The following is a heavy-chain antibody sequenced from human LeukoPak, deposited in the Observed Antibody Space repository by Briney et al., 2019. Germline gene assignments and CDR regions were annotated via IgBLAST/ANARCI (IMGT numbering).Heavy chain of an antibody. Sequence: GGSLRLSCAASGFTFSSYWMSWVRQAPGKGLEWVANIKQDGSEKYYVDSVKGRFTISRDNSKNTLYLQMNSLRAEDTAVYYCAKRRGSGYYSFDYWGQGTLVTVSS. CDR1: GFTFSSYW. CDR3: AKRRGSGYYSFDY. CDR2: IKQDGSEK. D-gene: IGHD3-22*01. J-gene: IGHJ4*02. V-gene: IGHV3-7*03.